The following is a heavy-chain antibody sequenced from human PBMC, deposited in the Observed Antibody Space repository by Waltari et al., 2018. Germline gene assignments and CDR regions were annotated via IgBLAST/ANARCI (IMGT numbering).Heavy chain of an antibody. Sequence: EVQLLGSGGGLVQPGGSLRLPCAASGCTSSSAAMSWLRQAPGRGIEWVSAIRGSADSTYYADSVKGRFTISRDNSKNTLYLQMNSLRAEDTALYYCAKVAQTPNFWGQGILVTVSS. V-gene: IGHV3-23*01. CDR3: AKVAQTPNF. CDR2: IRGSADST. J-gene: IGHJ4*02. CDR1: GCTSSSAA. D-gene: IGHD2-15*01.